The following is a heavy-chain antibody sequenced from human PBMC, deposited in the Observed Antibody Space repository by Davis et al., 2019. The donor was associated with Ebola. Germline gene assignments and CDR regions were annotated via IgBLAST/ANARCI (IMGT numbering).Heavy chain of an antibody. V-gene: IGHV3-33*01. CDR3: ARAGSIVPPWDYFDY. CDR2: IWYDGSNK. D-gene: IGHD6-6*01. Sequence: GGFLRLSCAASGFTFSSYGMHWVRQAPGKGLEWVAVIWYDGSNKYYADSVKGRFTISRDNSKNTLYLQMNSLRAEDTAVYYCARAGSIVPPWDYFDYWGQGTLVTVSS. CDR1: GFTFSSYG. J-gene: IGHJ4*02.